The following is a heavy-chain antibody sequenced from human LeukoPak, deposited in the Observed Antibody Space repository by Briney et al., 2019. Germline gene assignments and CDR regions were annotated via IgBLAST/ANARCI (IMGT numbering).Heavy chain of an antibody. J-gene: IGHJ4*02. CDR2: ISDSGAM. CDR3: ARAIWELPLDY. D-gene: IGHD1-26*01. V-gene: IGHV3-48*01. CDR1: GFTFSTYS. Sequence: GGSLRLSCAASGFTFSTYSMKWVRQAPGKGLEWVSYISDSGAMYYADSVRGRFTISRENAQNSLFLQMNSLRAEDTAVYYCARAIWELPLDYWGQGTLVTVSS.